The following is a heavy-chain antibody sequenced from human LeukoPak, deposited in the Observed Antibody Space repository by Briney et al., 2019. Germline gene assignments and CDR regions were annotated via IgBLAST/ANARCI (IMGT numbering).Heavy chain of an antibody. Sequence: GGSLRLSCAASGFTFSDYYMSWIRQAPGKGLEWVSSISSSSSYIYYADSVKGRFTISRDNAKNSLYLQMNSLRAEDTAVYYCARLGSYAVLDYWGQGTLVTVSS. CDR1: GFTFSDYY. D-gene: IGHD1-26*01. CDR2: ISSSSSYI. CDR3: ARLGSYAVLDY. V-gene: IGHV3-11*06. J-gene: IGHJ4*02.